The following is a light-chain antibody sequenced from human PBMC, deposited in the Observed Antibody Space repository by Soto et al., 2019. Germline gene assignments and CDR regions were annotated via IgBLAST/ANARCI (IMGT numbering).Light chain of an antibody. Sequence: QSLLRHPASVSWSPGDSITISCTGTSSDVGGYNYVSWYQQHPGKAPKLMIYDVSNRPSGVSNRFSGSKSANTASLTISGLQAEDEADYYCSSHTSSSTYYVFGTGTKVTVL. CDR3: SSHTSSSTYYV. J-gene: IGLJ1*01. CDR2: DVS. V-gene: IGLV2-14*01. CDR1: SSDVGGYNY.